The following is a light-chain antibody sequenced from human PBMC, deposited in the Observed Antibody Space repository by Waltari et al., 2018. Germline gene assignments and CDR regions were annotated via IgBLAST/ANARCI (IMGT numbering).Light chain of an antibody. J-gene: IGKJ3*01. CDR2: LGS. CDR1: QSLLHSGGKTY. CDR3: MQGLHFPLT. V-gene: IGKV2-28*01. Sequence: DVVMTQTPLSLSVTPGQPASISCKSSQSLLHSGGKTYLYWYLQKPGQPPQLLIYLGSNRASGVPGRFSGSGSGTDFTLKISRVEAEDVGVYYCMQGLHFPLTFGPGTKVDIK.